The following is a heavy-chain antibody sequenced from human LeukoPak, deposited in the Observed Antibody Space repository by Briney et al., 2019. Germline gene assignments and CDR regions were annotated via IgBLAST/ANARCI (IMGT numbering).Heavy chain of an antibody. CDR3: ARVSNSGWGSRFDP. V-gene: IGHV3-21*01. CDR2: ISSSSSHI. J-gene: IGHJ5*02. CDR1: GFTFSSYS. Sequence: GRSLRLSCEASGFTFSSYSMSWVRQAPGKGLEWVSSISSSSSHIYYADSVKSRFTISRDNAKNSPHLQMNSLRAEDTAVYYCARVSNSGWGSRFDPWGQGTLVTVSS. D-gene: IGHD6-19*01.